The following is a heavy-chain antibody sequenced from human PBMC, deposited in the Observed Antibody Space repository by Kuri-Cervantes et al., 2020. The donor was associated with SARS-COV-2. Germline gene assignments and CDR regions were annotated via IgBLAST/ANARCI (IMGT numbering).Heavy chain of an antibody. V-gene: IGHV1-46*01. D-gene: IGHD6-19*01. CDR1: GYTFTSYY. Sequence: ASVKVSCKASGYTFTSYYMHWVRQAPGQGLEWMGIINPSGGSTSYAQKFQGRVTMTRDTSTSTVYMELSSLRAEDTALYYCAKDYSSGWYWNYGMDVWGQGTTVTVSS. CDR2: INPSGGST. J-gene: IGHJ6*02. CDR3: AKDYSSGWYWNYGMDV.